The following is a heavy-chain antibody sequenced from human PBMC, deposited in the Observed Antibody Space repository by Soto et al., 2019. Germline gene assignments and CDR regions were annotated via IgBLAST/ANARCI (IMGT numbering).Heavy chain of an antibody. V-gene: IGHV1-18*01. J-gene: IGHJ6*02. Sequence: QAQLLQSGPEVKKPGASVKVSCKTSGYSFTTYGVSWVRQAPGQGLEWMGWIDTHTADTPYPQKFQGRVTMTADTSSRTAWREMSNVTADYTATYYSARAVGVGSYVAGRHGMDLCGHWTTAPVSS. CDR2: IDTHTADT. CDR3: ARAVGVGSYVAGRHGMDL. D-gene: IGHD3-10*01. CDR1: GYSFTTYG.